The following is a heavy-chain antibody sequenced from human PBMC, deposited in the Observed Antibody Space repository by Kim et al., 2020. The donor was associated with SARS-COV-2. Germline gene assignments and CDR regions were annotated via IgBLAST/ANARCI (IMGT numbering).Heavy chain of an antibody. J-gene: IGHJ5*02. V-gene: IGHV3-30*07. D-gene: IGHD3-22*01. CDR3: ARKATHYYDSSRNWFDP. Sequence: VKGRFTISRDNSKNTLYLQMNSLRAEDTAVYYCARKATHYYDSSRNWFDPWGQGTLVTVSS.